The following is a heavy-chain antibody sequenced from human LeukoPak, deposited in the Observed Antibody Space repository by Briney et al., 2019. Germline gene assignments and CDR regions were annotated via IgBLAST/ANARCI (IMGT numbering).Heavy chain of an antibody. CDR1: GGSISSYY. D-gene: IGHD3-9*01. J-gene: IGHJ5*02. V-gene: IGHV4-4*07. CDR2: IYTSGST. Sequence: PSETLSLTCTVSGGSISSYYWSWIRQPAGKGLEWIGRIYTSGSTNYNPSLKSRVTMSVDTSKNQFSLKLSSVTVADTAVYYCARDQRSTTYYDILTNNWFDPWGQGTLVTVSS. CDR3: ARDQRSTTYYDILTNNWFDP.